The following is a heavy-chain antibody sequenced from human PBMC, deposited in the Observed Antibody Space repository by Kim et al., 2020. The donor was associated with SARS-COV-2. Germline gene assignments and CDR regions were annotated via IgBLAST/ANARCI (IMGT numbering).Heavy chain of an antibody. CDR2: IKSKTDDETT. CDR1: GITFRGAC. CDR3: TTTFATLDHCTSTSCYVDAFDL. D-gene: IGHD2-2*01. J-gene: IGHJ2*01. V-gene: IGHV3-15*01. Sequence: GALRLSCVASGITFRGACMNWVRQAPGKGLEWVGRIKSKTDDETTNYAAPLRGRFTISRDDSKHTVYLQMNSLQTEDTAVYYCTTTFATLDHCTSTSCYVDAFDLWGRGTLVTVSS.